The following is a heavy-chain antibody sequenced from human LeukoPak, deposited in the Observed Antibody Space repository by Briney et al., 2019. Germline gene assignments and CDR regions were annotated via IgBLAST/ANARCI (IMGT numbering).Heavy chain of an antibody. Sequence: KPSETLSLTCTVSGDSISSSNYYWGWIRQPPGKGLEWIGGIYYSGSTYCNPSLKRRVTISVDTSTNQFSLKLSSVTAADTAVYYCARLYTYAYGSPGAFDIWGQGTVVTVSS. J-gene: IGHJ3*02. CDR2: IYYSGST. D-gene: IGHD3-16*01. V-gene: IGHV4-39*01. CDR1: GDSISSSNYY. CDR3: ARLYTYAYGSPGAFDI.